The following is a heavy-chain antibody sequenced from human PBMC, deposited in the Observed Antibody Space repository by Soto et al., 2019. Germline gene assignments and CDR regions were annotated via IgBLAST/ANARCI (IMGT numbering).Heavy chain of an antibody. J-gene: IGHJ4*02. CDR1: GGSISSYY. CDR3: ASNSGSSKYYFDY. Sequence: PSETLSLTCTVSGGSISSYYWSWIRQPPGKGLEWIGYIYYSGSTNYNPSLKSRVTISVDTSKNQFSLKLSSVTAADTAVYYCASNSGSSKYYFDYWGQGTLVTVSS. V-gene: IGHV4-59*01. CDR2: IYYSGST. D-gene: IGHD1-26*01.